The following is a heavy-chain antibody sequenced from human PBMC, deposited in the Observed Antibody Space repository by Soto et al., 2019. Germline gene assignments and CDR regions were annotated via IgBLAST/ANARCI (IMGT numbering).Heavy chain of an antibody. J-gene: IGHJ5*02. D-gene: IGHD6-13*01. CDR3: ARDGLGSYSSSWYWFDP. CDR2: IYHSGRT. CDR1: GGSISSGGYY. Sequence: QVQLQESGPGLVKPSQTLSLTCTVSGGSISSGGYYWSWIRQHPGKGLEWIGYIYHSGRTYYNPSLNSRVTMSVDTSKNQFSLKLSSVTAADTAVYYCARDGLGSYSSSWYWFDPWGQGTLVTVSS. V-gene: IGHV4-31*03.